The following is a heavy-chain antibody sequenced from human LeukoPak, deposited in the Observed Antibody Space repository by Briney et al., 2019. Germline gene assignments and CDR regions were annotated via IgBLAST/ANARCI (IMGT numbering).Heavy chain of an antibody. CDR3: ARWEDYGDYLTVDDY. Sequence: GGSLRLSCAASGFTFSSYNMNWVRQAPGKGLEWVSYISSSSSTIYYADSVKGRFTISRDNAKNSLYLQMNSLRAEDTAVYYCARWEDYGDYLTVDDYWGQGTLVTVSS. CDR2: ISSSSSTI. CDR1: GFTFSSYN. D-gene: IGHD4-17*01. J-gene: IGHJ4*02. V-gene: IGHV3-48*01.